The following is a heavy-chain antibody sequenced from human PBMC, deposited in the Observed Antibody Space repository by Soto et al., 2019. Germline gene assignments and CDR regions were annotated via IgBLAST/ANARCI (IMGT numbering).Heavy chain of an antibody. CDR2: IDWEEEK. CDR3: TRSNNWNYEYYFDY. V-gene: IGHV2-70*01. CDR1: GFSLSRKGMS. J-gene: IGHJ4*02. Sequence: SGPTLVNPKQTLILPSAFSGFSLSRKGMSVTWIRQPPGKALEFLALIDWEEEKFYSPSLRTRLTVSKDTSKSQVVLTLTNVDPVDTATYYCTRSNNWNYEYYFDYWGQGTLVTVSS. D-gene: IGHD1-7*01.